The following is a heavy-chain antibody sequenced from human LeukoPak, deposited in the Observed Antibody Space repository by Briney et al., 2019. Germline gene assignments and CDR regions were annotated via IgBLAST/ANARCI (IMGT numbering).Heavy chain of an antibody. CDR1: GYTFTGYY. J-gene: IGHJ4*02. Sequence: GASVKVSCKASGYTFTGYYMHWVRQAPGQGLEWMGWINPNSGGTNYAQKFQGRVTMTRDTSISTAYMELSRLRSDDTAVYYCARVPAGYSYDLDYWGQGTLVTVSS. CDR3: ARVPAGYSYDLDY. CDR2: INPNSGGT. V-gene: IGHV1-2*02. D-gene: IGHD5-18*01.